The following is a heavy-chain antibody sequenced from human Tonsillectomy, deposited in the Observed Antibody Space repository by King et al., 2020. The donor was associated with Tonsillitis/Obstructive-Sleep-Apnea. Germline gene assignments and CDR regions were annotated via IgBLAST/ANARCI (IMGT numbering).Heavy chain of an antibody. D-gene: IGHD3-22*01. CDR1: GYTFTSYY. V-gene: IGHV1-46*01. CDR3: ARGFYYDSSGYYYGLDWFDP. CDR2: INPSGGST. Sequence: QLVQSGAEVKKPGASVKVSCKASGYTFTSYYMHWVRQSPGQGLEWMGIINPSGGSTSYAQKFQGRVTMTRDKSTSTVYMELSSLRSEDTAVYYCARGFYYDSSGYYYGLDWFDPWGQGTLVTVSS. J-gene: IGHJ5*02.